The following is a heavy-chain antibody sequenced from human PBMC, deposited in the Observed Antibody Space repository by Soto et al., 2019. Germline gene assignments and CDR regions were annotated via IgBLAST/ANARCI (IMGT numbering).Heavy chain of an antibody. Sequence: SETLSLTCAVSGYSISSGYYWGWIRQPPGKGLEWIGSIYHSGSTYYNPSLKSRVTISIDTSKNQFSLKLSSVTAADTAVYYCARATTTLVTPHLDYWGQGTLVTVSS. J-gene: IGHJ4*02. CDR3: ARATTTLVTPHLDY. CDR2: IYHSGST. V-gene: IGHV4-38-2*01. D-gene: IGHD4-17*01. CDR1: GYSISSGYY.